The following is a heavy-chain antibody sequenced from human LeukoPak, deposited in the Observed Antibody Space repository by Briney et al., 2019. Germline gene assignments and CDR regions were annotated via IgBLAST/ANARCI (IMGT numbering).Heavy chain of an antibody. V-gene: IGHV5-51*01. CDR1: GYIFSSYW. J-gene: IGHJ4*02. CDR3: ASHQYYYDPRGYYIDY. Sequence: GGALMISWNGSGYIFSSYWIGLVRETPGEGLGWRGIRYPENSHTRYSQSFPAQVTISANTSVSTAYLQSRSLSAAAAAMYYCASHQYYYDPRGYYIDYWGQGTLVTVSS. D-gene: IGHD3-22*01. CDR2: RYPENSHT.